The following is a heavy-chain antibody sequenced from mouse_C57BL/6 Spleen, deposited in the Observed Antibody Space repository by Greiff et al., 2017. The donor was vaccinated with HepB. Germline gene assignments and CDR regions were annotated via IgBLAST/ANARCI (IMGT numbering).Heavy chain of an antibody. CDR2: IYPGSGST. CDR1: GYTFTSYW. J-gene: IGHJ2*01. CDR3: ARRGYYGSSGDY. V-gene: IGHV1-55*01. D-gene: IGHD1-1*01. Sequence: VQLQQPGAELVKPGASVKMSCKASGYTFTSYWITWVKQRPGQGLEWIGDIYPGSGSTNYNEKFKSKATLTVETSSSTAYMQLSSLTSEDSAVYYCARRGYYGSSGDYWGQGTTLTVSS.